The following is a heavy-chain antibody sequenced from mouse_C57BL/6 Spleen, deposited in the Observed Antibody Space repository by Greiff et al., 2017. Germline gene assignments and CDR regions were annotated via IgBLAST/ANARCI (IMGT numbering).Heavy chain of an antibody. J-gene: IGHJ4*01. Sequence: LVESGAELVKPGASVKLSCTASGFNIKDYDMNWVKQRTEQGLEWIGRIDPADGDTNYAPKFQGKAPIPADTSSNTAYMQLIILTSDDTAVYYCAPDGYYDDYYAMDYWGQGTSVTVSS. CDR1: GFNIKDYD. V-gene: IGHV14-2*01. CDR2: IDPADGDT. D-gene: IGHD2-3*01. CDR3: APDGYYDDYYAMDY.